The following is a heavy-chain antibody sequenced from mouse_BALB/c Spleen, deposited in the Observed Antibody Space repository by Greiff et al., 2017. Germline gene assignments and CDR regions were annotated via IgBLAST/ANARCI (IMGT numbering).Heavy chain of an antibody. CDR2: ISYSGST. J-gene: IGHJ4*01. Sequence: EVQLQQSGPGLVKPSQSLSLTCTVTGYSITSDYAWNWIRQFPGNKLEWMGYISYSGSTSYNPSLKSRISITRDTSKNQFFLQLNSVTTEDTATYYCARDYYGSRHYAMDYWGQGTSVTVSS. CDR3: ARDYYGSRHYAMDY. V-gene: IGHV3-2*02. D-gene: IGHD1-1*01. CDR1: GYSITSDYA.